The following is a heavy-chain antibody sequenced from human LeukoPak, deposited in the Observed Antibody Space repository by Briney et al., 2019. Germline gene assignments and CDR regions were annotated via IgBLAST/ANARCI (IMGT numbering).Heavy chain of an antibody. CDR3: AKNDFDY. J-gene: IGHJ4*02. V-gene: IGHV3-9*01. D-gene: IGHD1-1*01. Sequence: PGGSLRLSCAASGFTFDDYAMHWVRQAPGKGLDWVSGISWNSGSIGYADSVKGRFTISRDNAKNSLHLQMNSLRAEDTALYYCAKNDFDYWGQGTLVTVSS. CDR1: GFTFDDYA. CDR2: ISWNSGSI.